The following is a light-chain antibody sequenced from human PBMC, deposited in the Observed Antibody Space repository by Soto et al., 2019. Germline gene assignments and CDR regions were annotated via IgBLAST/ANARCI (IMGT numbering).Light chain of an antibody. Sequence: QSALTQPRTVSGSPGQSVTISCTGTSSDVGGYNYVSWYQQHPGKAPKLMIYDVSKRPSGVPDRFSGSKSGNTASLTISGLQAEDEADYYCCPYAGSYTVVFVVVTTLTVL. CDR2: DVS. CDR1: SSDVGGYNY. CDR3: CPYAGSYTVV. J-gene: IGLJ2*01. V-gene: IGLV2-11*01.